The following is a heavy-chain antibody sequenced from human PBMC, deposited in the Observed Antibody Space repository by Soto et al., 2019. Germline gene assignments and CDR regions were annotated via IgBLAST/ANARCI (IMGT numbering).Heavy chain of an antibody. CDR1: GYSFTSYW. V-gene: IGHV5-10-1*01. D-gene: IGHD3-22*01. J-gene: IGHJ6*02. CDR2: IDPSDSYT. Sequence: XESLRISFKGSGYSFTSYWISLVRQMPGKGLEWMGRIDPSDSYTNYSPSFQGHVTISADKSISTAYLQWSRLKASDTAMYYCARLNYYDSSEGYYGMDVWGQGTTVTVSS. CDR3: ARLNYYDSSEGYYGMDV.